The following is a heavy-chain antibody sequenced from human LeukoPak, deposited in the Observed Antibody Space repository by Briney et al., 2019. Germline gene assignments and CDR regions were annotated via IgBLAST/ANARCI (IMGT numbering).Heavy chain of an antibody. CDR2: TNAGNGNT. V-gene: IGHV1-3*01. Sequence: ASVKVSCKASGYTFTNYAMHWVRQAPGQRLEWVGWTNAGNGNTKYSQKFQGRVTITRDTSASTAYMELSSLRSEDTAVYYCARDLWVGIAAAGDLFDYWGQGTLVTVSS. CDR3: ARDLWVGIAAAGDLFDY. D-gene: IGHD6-13*01. J-gene: IGHJ4*02. CDR1: GYTFTNYA.